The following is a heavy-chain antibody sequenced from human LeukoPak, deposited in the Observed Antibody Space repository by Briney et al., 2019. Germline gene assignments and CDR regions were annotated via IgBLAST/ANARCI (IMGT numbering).Heavy chain of an antibody. CDR2: ISGGGGST. V-gene: IGHV3-23*01. J-gene: IGHJ4*02. CDR1: GFTFSNYA. Sequence: GGSLRLSCAASGFTFSNYAMSWVRQAPGKGLEWVSAISGGGGSTYYADSVRGRFTVSRDNSRNTLYLQMNNLRAEDTAVYYCAKVPIGSGWPNFDYWGQGTLVTVSS. D-gene: IGHD6-19*01. CDR3: AKVPIGSGWPNFDY.